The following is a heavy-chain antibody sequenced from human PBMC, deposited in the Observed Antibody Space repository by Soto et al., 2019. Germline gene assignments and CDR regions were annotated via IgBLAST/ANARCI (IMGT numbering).Heavy chain of an antibody. J-gene: IGHJ6*02. D-gene: IGHD5-12*01. CDR1: GFTFSDYY. V-gene: IGHV3-11*06. Sequence: GGSLRLSCAASGFTFSDYYMSWIRQAPGKGLEWVSYISSSSSYTNYADSVKGRFTISRDNAKNSLYLQMNSLRAEDTAVYYCARDQDSGYDPEQSDYYYYGMDVWGQGTTVTVS. CDR3: ARDQDSGYDPEQSDYYYYGMDV. CDR2: ISSSSSYT.